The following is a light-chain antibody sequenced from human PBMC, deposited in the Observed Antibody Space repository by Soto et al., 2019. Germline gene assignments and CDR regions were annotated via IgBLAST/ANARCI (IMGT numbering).Light chain of an antibody. CDR3: QQRSIWPPIS. J-gene: IGKJ1*01. V-gene: IGKV3-11*01. Sequence: LKISPGTLSSSPGEIATLSCRASQSVTSSDLAWYQQKPGQAPRLLIYDASNRATGIPARFSGSGSGTDFTLTISSLEPEDFAVYYCQQRSIWPPISFGQGAKV. CDR1: QSVTSSD. CDR2: DAS.